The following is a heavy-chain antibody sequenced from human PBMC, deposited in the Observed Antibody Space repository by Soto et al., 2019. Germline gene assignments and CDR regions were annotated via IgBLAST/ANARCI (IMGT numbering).Heavy chain of an antibody. D-gene: IGHD6-6*01. CDR3: ARGSSIAGLYYGMDV. V-gene: IGHV4-31*03. J-gene: IGHJ6*02. CDR1: GGSISSGGYY. CDR2: NYYSGIT. Sequence: QVQLQESGPGLVKPSQTLSLTCTVSGGSISSGGYYWTWIRQHPGKGLEWIGYNYYSGITDYNPSLKSRLTISRDTSKNKFSLKLSSVTAADTAGYYCARGSSIAGLYYGMDVWGQGTTVTVSS.